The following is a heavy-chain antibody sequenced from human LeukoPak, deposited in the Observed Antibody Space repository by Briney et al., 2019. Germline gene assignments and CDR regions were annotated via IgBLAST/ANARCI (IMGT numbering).Heavy chain of an antibody. CDR3: AIQRGIAADNYFDY. CDR2: ISGSGGST. V-gene: IGHV3-23*01. Sequence: GGSLRLACAASGFTFSRYAMSWVLQAPGKGLEWVSAISGSGGSTYYADSVKGRFTISRDNSKNTLYLQMNSLRAEDTAVYYCAIQRGIAADNYFDYWGQGTLVTVSS. D-gene: IGHD6-13*01. J-gene: IGHJ4*02. CDR1: GFTFSRYA.